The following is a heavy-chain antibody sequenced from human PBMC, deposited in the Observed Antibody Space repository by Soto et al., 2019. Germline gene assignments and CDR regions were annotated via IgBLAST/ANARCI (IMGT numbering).Heavy chain of an antibody. D-gene: IGHD4-4*01. CDR3: ARDQKRHDYSKAMYDFDI. CDR1: GGTFSSYT. Sequence: QVQLVQSGAEVKKPGSSVKVSCKASGGTFSSYTISWVRQAPGQGLEWMGRIIPILGIANYAQKFQGRVTITADKYQSTGYMELSSLRSEDTAVYYCARDQKRHDYSKAMYDFDIWGQGTMVTVSS. CDR2: IIPILGIA. V-gene: IGHV1-69*08. J-gene: IGHJ3*02.